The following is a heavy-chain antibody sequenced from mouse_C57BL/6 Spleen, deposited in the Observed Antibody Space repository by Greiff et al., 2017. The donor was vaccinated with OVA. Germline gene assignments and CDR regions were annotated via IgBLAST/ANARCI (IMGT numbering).Heavy chain of an antibody. CDR3: VRDGSGYRYVDY. CDR1: GFTFNTYA. CDR2: IRRKSSNYAT. V-gene: IGHV10-3*01. J-gene: IGHJ2*01. D-gene: IGHD1-1*01. Sequence: EVQLVESGGGLVQPKGSLKLSCAASGFTFNTYAMHWVSQAPGKGLEWVARIRRKSSNYATYYADSVKDRFTISRADSQSMLYLQMNDLKPEDTAMYYCVRDGSGYRYVDYWGQGTTLTVSP.